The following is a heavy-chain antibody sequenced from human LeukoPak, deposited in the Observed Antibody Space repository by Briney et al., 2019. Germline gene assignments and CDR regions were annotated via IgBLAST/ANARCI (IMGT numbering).Heavy chain of an antibody. D-gene: IGHD6-13*01. CDR3: ARLHIAAADYFDY. Sequence: SETLSLTCTVSGGSISSSTCYWGWIRQPPGKGLEWIGSIYYSGSTYYNPSLKSRVTISVDTSKNQFSLNLSSVTAADTAVYYCARLHIAAADYFDYWGQGTLVTVSS. CDR1: GGSISSSTCY. J-gene: IGHJ4*02. CDR2: IYYSGST. V-gene: IGHV4-39*01.